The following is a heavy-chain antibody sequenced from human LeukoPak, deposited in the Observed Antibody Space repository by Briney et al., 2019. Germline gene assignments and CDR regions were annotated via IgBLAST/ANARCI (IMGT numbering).Heavy chain of an antibody. CDR3: ARVLRYCSGGNCYSGGLGYMDV. V-gene: IGHV3-48*03. Sequence: GGSLRLSCAASGFTFSSYEMNWVRQAPGKGLEWVSSISRSGSTKYYADSVKGRFTISRDNAKNSLYLQMNSLRAEDTAVYYCARVLRYCSGGNCYSGGLGYMDVWGKGTTVTISS. D-gene: IGHD2-15*01. CDR1: GFTFSSYE. J-gene: IGHJ6*03. CDR2: ISRSGSTK.